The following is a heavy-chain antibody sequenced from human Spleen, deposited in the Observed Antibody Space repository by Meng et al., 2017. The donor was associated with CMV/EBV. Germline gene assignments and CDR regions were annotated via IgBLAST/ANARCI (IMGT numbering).Heavy chain of an antibody. CDR2: ISFDGRNK. Sequence: GGSLRLSCAASGFTFSTYAMHWVRQAPGKGLEWVTFISFDGRNKYYADSVEGRFTVSRDNAKNTLYLQMNSLRAEDTAVYYCASGGDTALDYYYYYGMDVWGQGTTVTVSS. CDR3: ASGGDTALDYYYYYGMDV. V-gene: IGHV3-30*04. CDR1: GFTFSTYA. D-gene: IGHD5-18*01. J-gene: IGHJ6*02.